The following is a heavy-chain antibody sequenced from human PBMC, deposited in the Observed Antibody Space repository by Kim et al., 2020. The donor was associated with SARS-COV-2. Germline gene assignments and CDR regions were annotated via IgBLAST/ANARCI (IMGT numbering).Heavy chain of an antibody. CDR3: ARDRRGTMVRGIDDAFDI. V-gene: IGHV1-69*13. Sequence: SVKVSCKASGGTFSSYAISWVRQAPGQGLEWMGGIIPIFGTANYAQKFQGRVTITADESTSTAYMELSSLRSEDTAVYYCARDRRGTMVRGIDDAFDIWGQGTMVTVSS. CDR1: GGTFSSYA. J-gene: IGHJ3*02. D-gene: IGHD3-10*01. CDR2: IIPIFGTA.